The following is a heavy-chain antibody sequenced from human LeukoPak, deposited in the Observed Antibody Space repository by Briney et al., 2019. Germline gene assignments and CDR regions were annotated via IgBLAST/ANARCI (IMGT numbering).Heavy chain of an antibody. CDR2: IIPILGIA. CDR3: ATRNYYDSSGYSIY. D-gene: IGHD3-22*01. J-gene: IGHJ4*02. CDR1: GGTFSSYA. Sequence: ASVKVSCKASGGTFSSYAISWVRQAPGQGLEWMGRIIPILGIANYAQKFQGRVTITADKSTSTAYMELSSLRSEDTAVYYRATRNYYDSSGYSIYWGQGTLVTVSS. V-gene: IGHV1-69*04.